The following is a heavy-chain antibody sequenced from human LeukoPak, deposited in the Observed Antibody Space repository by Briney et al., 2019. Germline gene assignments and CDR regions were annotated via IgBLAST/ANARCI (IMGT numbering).Heavy chain of an antibody. J-gene: IGHJ4*02. D-gene: IGHD6-13*01. V-gene: IGHV1-46*01. CDR2: INPSGGST. CDR1: GYTFTSYY. Sequence: ASVKVSCKASGYTFTSYYMHWVRQAPGQGLEWMGIINPSGGSTSYAEKFQGRVTMTRDTSTSTVYMELSSLRSEDTAVYYYARVRIAAALDYWGQGTLVTVSS. CDR3: ARVRIAAALDY.